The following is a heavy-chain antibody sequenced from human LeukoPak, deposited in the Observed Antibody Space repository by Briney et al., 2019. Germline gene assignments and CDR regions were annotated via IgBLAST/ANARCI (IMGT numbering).Heavy chain of an antibody. CDR3: AREGYYYDSSGYSAEYFQH. CDR2: IYTSGST. CDR1: NGPISSYY. J-gene: IGHJ1*01. D-gene: IGHD3-22*01. Sequence: SETLSLTCTVSNGPISSYYWSWIRQPAGKGLEWIGRIYTSGSTNYNPSLKSRVTISVDTSKNQFSLKLSSVTAADTAVYYCAREGYYYDSSGYSAEYFQHWGQGTLVTVSS. V-gene: IGHV4-4*07.